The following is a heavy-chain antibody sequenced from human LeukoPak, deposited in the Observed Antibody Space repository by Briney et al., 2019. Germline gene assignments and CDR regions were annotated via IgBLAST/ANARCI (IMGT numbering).Heavy chain of an antibody. Sequence: ASVKVSCKASGYTFTNYGISWVRQAPGQGLEWMGWISAYNGNTNYAQKLQGRVTMTTDTSTSTAYMELRSLRSDDTAVYYCARDQRPVDSGSYLPTDYWGQGTLVTVSS. CDR2: ISAYNGNT. V-gene: IGHV1-18*01. CDR1: GYTFTNYG. J-gene: IGHJ4*02. D-gene: IGHD1-26*01. CDR3: ARDQRPVDSGSYLPTDY.